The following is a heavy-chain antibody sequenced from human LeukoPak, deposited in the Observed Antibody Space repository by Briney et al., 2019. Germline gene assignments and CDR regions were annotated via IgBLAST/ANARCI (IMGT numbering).Heavy chain of an antibody. CDR1: GFTFSSYS. V-gene: IGHV3-48*01. Sequence: GSLRLSCAASGFTFSSYSMNWVRQAPGKGLEWVSYISSSSSTIYYADSVKGRFTISRDNAKNSLYLQMNSLRAEDTAVYYCARVPLVLPFVVSWGQGTLVTVSS. CDR3: ARVPLVLPFVVS. D-gene: IGHD3-3*01. J-gene: IGHJ5*02. CDR2: ISSSSSTI.